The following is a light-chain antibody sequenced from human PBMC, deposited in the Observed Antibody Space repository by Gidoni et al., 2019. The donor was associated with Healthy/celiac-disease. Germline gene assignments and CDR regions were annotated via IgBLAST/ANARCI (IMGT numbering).Light chain of an antibody. CDR2: AAS. V-gene: IGKV1-39*01. Sequence: DIQMTQSPSSLSASVGDRVTITCRASQSISSYLNWYQQKPGKAPKLLIYAASSLQSGVPSRFSGSGSVTDFTLTISSLQPEDFATYYCQQSYSTPRPFGQGTQLAIK. CDR3: QQSYSTPRP. J-gene: IGKJ2*01. CDR1: QSISSY.